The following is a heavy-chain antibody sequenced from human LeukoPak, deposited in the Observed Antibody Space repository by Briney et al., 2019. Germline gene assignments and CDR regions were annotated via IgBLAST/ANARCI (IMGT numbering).Heavy chain of an antibody. CDR2: IHYSGST. V-gene: IGHV4-30-4*01. CDR3: AGAGDDDS. J-gene: IGHJ5*01. Sequence: KPSETLSLTCTVSGGSINSDNYYWSWIRQPPGKGLEWIGYIHYSGSTYYNPSLKSRVTTSMDTSKNQFSLKLNSVTAADTAVYYCAGAGDDDSWGQGTLVTVSS. CDR1: GGSINSDNYY.